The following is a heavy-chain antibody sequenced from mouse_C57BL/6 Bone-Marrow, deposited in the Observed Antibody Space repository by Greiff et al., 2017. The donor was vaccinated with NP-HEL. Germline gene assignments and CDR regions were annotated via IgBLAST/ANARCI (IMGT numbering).Heavy chain of an antibody. Sequence: VQLQQSGPELVKPGASVKISCKASGYTFTDYYINWVKQRPGQGLEWIGWIFPGSGSTYYNEKFKGKATLTVDKSSSTAYMLLSSLTSEDSAVYFCARWTFITTVDNYYAMDYWGQGTSVTVSS. CDR2: IFPGSGST. V-gene: IGHV1-75*01. CDR1: GYTFTDYY. CDR3: ARWTFITTVDNYYAMDY. J-gene: IGHJ4*01. D-gene: IGHD1-1*01.